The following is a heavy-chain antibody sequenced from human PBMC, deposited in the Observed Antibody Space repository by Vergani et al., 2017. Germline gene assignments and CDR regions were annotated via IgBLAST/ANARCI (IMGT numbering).Heavy chain of an antibody. CDR3: AKXLGTSSGCGWFDP. CDR1: GFTFTAHG. Sequence: EVQLLESGGGSAQPGESLRLSCVASGFTFTAHGLNWVRQAPGKGLEWVSGISGQNFRTHYADSVKGRFTISRDDSKNTVYLQINSLRAEDTALYYCAKXLGTSSGCGWFDPWGQGTLVTVSS. J-gene: IGHJ5*02. CDR2: ISGQNFRT. D-gene: IGHD6-6*01. V-gene: IGHV3-23*01.